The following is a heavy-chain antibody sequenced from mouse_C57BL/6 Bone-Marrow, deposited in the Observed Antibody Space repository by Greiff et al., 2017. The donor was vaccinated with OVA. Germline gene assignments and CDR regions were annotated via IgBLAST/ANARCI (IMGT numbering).Heavy chain of an antibody. CDR1: GYTFTDYY. V-gene: IGHV1-19*01. Sequence: VQLQQSGPVLVKPGASVKMSCKASGYTFTDYYMNWVKQSHGKSLEWIGVINPYNGGTSYNQKFKGKATLTVDKSSSTAYMELNSLTSEDSAVYCCARWVWDGGWFAYWGQGTLVTVSA. CDR2: INPYNGGT. D-gene: IGHD4-1*01. CDR3: ARWVWDGGWFAY. J-gene: IGHJ3*01.